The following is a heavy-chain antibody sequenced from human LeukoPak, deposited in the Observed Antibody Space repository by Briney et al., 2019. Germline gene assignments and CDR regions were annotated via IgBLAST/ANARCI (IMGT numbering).Heavy chain of an antibody. CDR3: ARDMRAAVGYFDY. D-gene: IGHD6-13*01. J-gene: IGHJ4*02. Sequence: ASVKVSCTASGYTFISYYIHWVRQAPGQGLEWMGIINPSGGPTSYAQKFQGRVTMTRDTSTSTVYMELSSLRSEDTAVYYCARDMRAAVGYFDYWGQGTLVTVSS. CDR1: GYTFISYY. CDR2: INPSGGPT. V-gene: IGHV1-46*01.